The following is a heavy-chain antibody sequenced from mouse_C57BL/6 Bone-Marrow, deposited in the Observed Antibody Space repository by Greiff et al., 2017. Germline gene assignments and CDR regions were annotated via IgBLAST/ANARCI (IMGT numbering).Heavy chain of an antibody. J-gene: IGHJ1*03. CDR2: IHPNGGST. V-gene: IGHV1-64*01. CDR1: GFTFTSYW. Sequence: QVQLQQSGAELVKPGASVKLSCKASGFTFTSYWMHWVKQRPGQGLEWIGMIHPNGGSTKYDEKFQGKATLTVDKSSSTAYLQLSSLTSEDSAVYNCARRFYYDYDGWYFDVWGTGTTVTVSS. CDR3: ARRFYYDYDGWYFDV. D-gene: IGHD2-4*01.